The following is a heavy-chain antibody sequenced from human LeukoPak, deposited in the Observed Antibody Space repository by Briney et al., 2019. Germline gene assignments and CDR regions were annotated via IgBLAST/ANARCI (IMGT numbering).Heavy chain of an antibody. V-gene: IGHV3-74*01. CDR3: ATKEWLAPPPDS. Sequence: PGVSLTLTCAASGFTFSKYYKLWARQAQGQGRESVWRINTYWTVTTYEDPVKDRLTVYRDNTDNTMFLQRHSSRNEDNSVFYCATKEWLAPPPDSWGQGTPVTVSS. CDR2: INTYWTVT. CDR1: GFTFSKYY. J-gene: IGHJ4*02. D-gene: IGHD6-19*01.